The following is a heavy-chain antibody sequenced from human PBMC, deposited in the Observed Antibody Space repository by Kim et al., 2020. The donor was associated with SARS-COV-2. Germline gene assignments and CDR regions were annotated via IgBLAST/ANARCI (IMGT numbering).Heavy chain of an antibody. J-gene: IGHJ6*02. Sequence: GGSLRLSCAASGFTFSSYWMSWVRQAPGKGLEWVANIKQDGSEKYYVDSVKGRFTISRDNAKNSLYLQMNSLRAEDTAVYYCARDCYKYQLLSPIYYYYGMDVWGQGTTVTVSS. V-gene: IGHV3-7*01. D-gene: IGHD2-2*01. CDR3: ARDCYKYQLLSPIYYYYGMDV. CDR1: GFTFSSYW. CDR2: IKQDGSEK.